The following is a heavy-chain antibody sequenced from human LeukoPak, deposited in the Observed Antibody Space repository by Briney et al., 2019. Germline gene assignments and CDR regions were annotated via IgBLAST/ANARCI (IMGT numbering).Heavy chain of an antibody. J-gene: IGHJ3*02. CDR2: IGSSGSTV. CDR3: ARDTLEYSNSPDALDI. Sequence: GGSLRLSCVASGFPFSAYSMNWVRQAPGKGLEWVSYIGSSGSTVYYADSVKGRFTISRDNAKNSLYMQMESLRDEDTAIYYCARDTLEYSNSPDALDIWGQGTMVTVSS. CDR1: GFPFSAYS. V-gene: IGHV3-48*02. D-gene: IGHD4-23*01.